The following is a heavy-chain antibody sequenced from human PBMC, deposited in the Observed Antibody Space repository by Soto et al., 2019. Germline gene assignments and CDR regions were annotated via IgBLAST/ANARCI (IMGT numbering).Heavy chain of an antibody. CDR2: IITVVDIA. V-gene: IGHV1-69*02. Sequence: VQLVQSGVKVRRPGSWEKASCKTLGGPSNIYPINWLRQAPGQGLEWMGRIITVVDIANSALKFRDRVSITTDKATSTAYMELSSLRSEDTAMYYCASEVTYTDFDYLFDNGGQGTLVTVSS. CDR3: ASEVTYTDFDYLFDN. CDR1: GGPSNIYP. D-gene: IGHD2-21*02. J-gene: IGHJ4*02.